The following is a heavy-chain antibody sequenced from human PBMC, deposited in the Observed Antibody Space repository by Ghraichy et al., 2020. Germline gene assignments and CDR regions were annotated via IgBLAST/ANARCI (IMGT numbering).Heavy chain of an antibody. J-gene: IGHJ4*02. D-gene: IGHD3-16*01. Sequence: GGSLRLSCAASGFTFNSYWMYWVRQAPGKGLEWVANINTDGNGKYYLDSVKGRFTISRDNAKNSLYLQMNSLRAEDTAVYYCASNMWGWGQGTLVTVSS. CDR3: ASNMWG. V-gene: IGHV3-7*01. CDR1: GFTFNSYW. CDR2: INTDGNGK.